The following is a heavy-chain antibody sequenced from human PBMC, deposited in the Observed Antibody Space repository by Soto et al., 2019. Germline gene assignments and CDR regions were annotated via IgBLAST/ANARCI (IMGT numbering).Heavy chain of an antibody. D-gene: IGHD3-16*01. V-gene: IGHV1-2*04. Sequence: ASVKVSCKASGYTFTGYYMHWVRQAPGQGLEWMGWINPNSGGTNYAQKFQGWVTMTRDTSISTAYMELSRLRSDDTAVYYCARDLSSYDYVWGSSPVDSGTYGLDYWGQGTLVTVSS. J-gene: IGHJ4*02. CDR1: GYTFTGYY. CDR2: INPNSGGT. CDR3: ARDLSSYDYVWGSSPVDSGTYGLDY.